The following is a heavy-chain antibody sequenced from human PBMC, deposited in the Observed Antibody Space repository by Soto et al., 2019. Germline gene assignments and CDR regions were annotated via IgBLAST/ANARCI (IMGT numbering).Heavy chain of an antibody. CDR3: AKEKAVAVLKWFHP. J-gene: IGHJ5*02. CDR1: GFTFSSYA. V-gene: IGHV3-23*01. D-gene: IGHD6-19*01. Sequence: WGSLRLSCAASGFTFSSYAMSWFRQAPGKGLEWVSAISGSGGSTYYADSVKGRFTISRDNSKNTLYLQMNSLRAEDTAVYYCAKEKAVAVLKWFHPWGQGTLVTVSS. CDR2: ISGSGGST.